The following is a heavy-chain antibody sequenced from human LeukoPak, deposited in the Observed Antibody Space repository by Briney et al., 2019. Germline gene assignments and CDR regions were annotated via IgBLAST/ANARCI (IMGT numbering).Heavy chain of an antibody. D-gene: IGHD1-1*01. V-gene: IGHV3-53*01. J-gene: IGHJ4*02. CDR1: GFTVSSNY. CDR3: AREGYNYGPFDY. CDR2: IYAGGST. Sequence: PGGSLRLSCAASGFTVSSNYLSWVRQAPGKGLEWVSVIYAGGSTYYADSVKSRFTISRDNSKNTLFLQMNSLRAEDTAVYYCAREGYNYGPFDYWGQGTLVTVSS.